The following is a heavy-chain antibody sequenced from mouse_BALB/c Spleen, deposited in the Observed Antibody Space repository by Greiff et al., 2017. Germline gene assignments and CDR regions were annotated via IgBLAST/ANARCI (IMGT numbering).Heavy chain of an antibody. CDR3: ASFYYGKGRGY. D-gene: IGHD2-1*01. CDR1: GFTFSSYA. V-gene: IGHV5-9-3*01. CDR2: ISSGGSYT. J-gene: IGHJ4*01. Sequence: EVKLMESGGGLVKPGGSLKLSCAASGFTFSSYAMSWVRQTPEKRLEWVATISSGGSYTYYPDSVKGRFTISRDNAKNTLYLQMSSLRSEDTAMYYCASFYYGKGRGYWGQGTSVTVSS.